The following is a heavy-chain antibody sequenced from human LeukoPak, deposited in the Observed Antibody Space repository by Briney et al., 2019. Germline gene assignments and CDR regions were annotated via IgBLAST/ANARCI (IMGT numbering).Heavy chain of an antibody. CDR1: GLNFSSRW. D-gene: IGHD6-13*01. V-gene: IGHV3-7*03. Sequence: GGSLRLSCAASGLNFSSRWLNWVRQAPGQGLEWVASIKEDGSEKHYVDSVKGRFTISRDNGKNSLYLQMNSLRAEDTAVYYCARDSGWWRFDFWGQGTLVTVSS. J-gene: IGHJ4*02. CDR2: IKEDGSEK. CDR3: ARDSGWWRFDF.